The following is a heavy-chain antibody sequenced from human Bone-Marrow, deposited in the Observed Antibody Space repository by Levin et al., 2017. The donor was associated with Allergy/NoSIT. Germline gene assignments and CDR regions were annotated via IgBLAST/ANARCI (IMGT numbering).Heavy chain of an antibody. CDR1: GGSFNTYV. D-gene: IGHD3-22*01. CDR3: AKSYDSSGWAFDV. CDR2: IIPVFGTP. J-gene: IGHJ3*01. V-gene: IGHV1-69*06. Sequence: GASVKVSCKASGGSFNTYVITWVRQAPGQGLEWMGRIIPVFGTPKYAQKFKGRVTITADKSTGTAYMELSSLKSEDTAVYYCAKSYDSSGWAFDVWGQGTMVTVSS.